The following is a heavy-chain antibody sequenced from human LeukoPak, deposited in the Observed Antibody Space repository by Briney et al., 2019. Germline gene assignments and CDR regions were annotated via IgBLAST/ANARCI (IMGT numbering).Heavy chain of an antibody. CDR3: ARDRGYTSGWYVRYFGL. D-gene: IGHD6-19*01. J-gene: IGHJ2*01. Sequence: PSETLSLTCTVSGGSISSGNYYWSWIRQPPGKGLEWIGYIYHSGSTYYNPSLKSRVTISVDTSKNQFSLKLSSVTAADTAVYYCARDRGYTSGWYVRYFGLWGRGTLVTVSS. V-gene: IGHV4-30-4*01. CDR2: IYHSGST. CDR1: GGSISSGNYY.